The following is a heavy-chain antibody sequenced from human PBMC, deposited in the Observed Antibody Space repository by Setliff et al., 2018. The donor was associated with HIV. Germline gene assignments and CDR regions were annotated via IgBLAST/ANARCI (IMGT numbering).Heavy chain of an antibody. J-gene: IGHJ5*02. CDR1: GGTFSSYA. Sequence: GASVKVSCKASGGTFSSYAISWVRQAPGQGLEWMGGIIPIFGTANYAQKFQGRVTITADESTSTAYMELSSLKSDDTAVYYCAKPSLEWSPNWFDPWGQGTLVTVSS. CDR3: AKPSLEWSPNWFDP. D-gene: IGHD3-3*01. V-gene: IGHV1-69*13. CDR2: IIPIFGTA.